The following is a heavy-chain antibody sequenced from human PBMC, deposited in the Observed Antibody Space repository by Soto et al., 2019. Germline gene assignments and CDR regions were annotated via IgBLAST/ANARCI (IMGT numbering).Heavy chain of an antibody. D-gene: IGHD5-18*01. CDR1: GYSFTSYW. V-gene: IGHV5-51*01. CDR3: ASFIKNTAMGPTHFDY. Sequence: PGESLKISCKGSGYSFTSYWIGWVRQMPGKGLEWMGIIYPGDSDTRYSPSFQGQVTISADKSISTAYLQWSSLKASDTAMYYCASFIKNTAMGPTHFDYWGQGTLVTVSS. J-gene: IGHJ4*02. CDR2: IYPGDSDT.